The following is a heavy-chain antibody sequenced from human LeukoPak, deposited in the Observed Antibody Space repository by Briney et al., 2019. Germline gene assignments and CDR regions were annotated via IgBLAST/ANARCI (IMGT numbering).Heavy chain of an antibody. CDR2: ITGSGGST. J-gene: IGHJ4*02. Sequence: PGGSLRLSCAASGFTFSSYAMSWVRQAPGKGLEWVSVITGSGGSTHYADSVKGRFTISRDNSKNTLYLQMNSLRADDTAVYYCAKVVPAARPYLDYWGQGTLVTVAS. CDR1: GFTFSSYA. V-gene: IGHV3-23*01. CDR3: AKVVPAARPYLDY. D-gene: IGHD2-2*01.